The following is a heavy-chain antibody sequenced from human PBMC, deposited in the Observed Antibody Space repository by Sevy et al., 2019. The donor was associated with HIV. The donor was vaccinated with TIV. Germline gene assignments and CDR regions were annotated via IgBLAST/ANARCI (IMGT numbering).Heavy chain of an antibody. CDR2: VYYSGSA. V-gene: IGHV4-39*01. CDR3: ARQGGIVDRAFDF. CDR1: GGSVSSSGYY. D-gene: IGHD2-21*01. J-gene: IGHJ4*02. Sequence: SETLSLTCTVSGGSVSSSGYYWGWIRQPPGKGLEWMGNVYYSGSADYNPSLKSRATISVDTSKNQFSLKVKSVTAADTAVYYCARQGGIVDRAFDFWGQGTLVTVSS.